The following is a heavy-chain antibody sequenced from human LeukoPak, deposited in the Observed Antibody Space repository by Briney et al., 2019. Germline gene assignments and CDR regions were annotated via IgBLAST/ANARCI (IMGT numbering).Heavy chain of an antibody. CDR2: ITSSSSAI. D-gene: IGHD5-12*01. CDR1: GFTLSSYD. V-gene: IGHV3-48*02. J-gene: IGHJ4*02. Sequence: GGSLCPLCAASGFTLSSYDMNWVRQAPGKGLEWVSYITSSSSAIYYTDSVKGRFTISRDNAKDSLYLQMNSLRDEDTAMYYCARVRYGGYGDYGAQGTLVTVSS. CDR3: ARVRYGGYGDY.